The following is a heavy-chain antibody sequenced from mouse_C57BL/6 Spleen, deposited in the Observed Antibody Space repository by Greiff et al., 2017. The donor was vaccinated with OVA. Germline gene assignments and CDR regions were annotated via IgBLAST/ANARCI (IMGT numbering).Heavy chain of an antibody. V-gene: IGHV1-69*01. CDR3: ARRGYYYGSSSHWYFDV. D-gene: IGHD1-1*01. Sequence: QVQLKQPGAELVMPGASVKLSCKASGYTFTSYWMHWVKQRPGQGLEWIGEIDPSDSYTNYNQKFKGKSTLTVDKSSSTAYMQLSSLTSEDSAVYYCARRGYYYGSSSHWYFDVWGTGTTVTVSS. CDR1: GYTFTSYW. J-gene: IGHJ1*03. CDR2: IDPSDSYT.